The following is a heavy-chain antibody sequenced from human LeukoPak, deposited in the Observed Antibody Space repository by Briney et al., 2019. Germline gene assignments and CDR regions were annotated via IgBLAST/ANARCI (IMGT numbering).Heavy chain of an antibody. CDR1: GYTFTSYD. J-gene: IGHJ5*02. D-gene: IGHD2-2*01. Sequence: ASVKVSCKASGYTFTSYDINWVRQATGQGLEWMGWMNPNSGNTGYAQKFQGRVTMTRNTSISTAYMELSSLRSEDTAVYYCARLYCSSTSCYFSRYHNWFGPWGQGTLVTVSS. V-gene: IGHV1-8*01. CDR3: ARLYCSSTSCYFSRYHNWFGP. CDR2: MNPNSGNT.